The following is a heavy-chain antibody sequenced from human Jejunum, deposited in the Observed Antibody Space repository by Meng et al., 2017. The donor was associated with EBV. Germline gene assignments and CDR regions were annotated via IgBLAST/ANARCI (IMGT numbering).Heavy chain of an antibody. CDR3: VRDSSFNVH. Sequence: EVQLVESWGGLVKPGGSLRLSCAASGFTFSSYSMNWVRQAPGKGLEWVSYISSGSSFIYYADSVKGRFTISRDDAKNSLSLQMNNLGADDTAVYYCVRDSSFNVHWGQGTLVTVSS. CDR1: GFTFSSYS. J-gene: IGHJ4*02. CDR2: ISSGSSFI. D-gene: IGHD3-16*02. V-gene: IGHV3-21*02.